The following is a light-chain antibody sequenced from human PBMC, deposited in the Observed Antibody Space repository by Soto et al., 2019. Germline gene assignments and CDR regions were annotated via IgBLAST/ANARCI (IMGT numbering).Light chain of an antibody. CDR3: MQALQTPS. Sequence: DIVMTQSPLSLPVTPGEPASISCRSSQSLLHSNGYNYLDWYLQKPGQSPQLLISLGSNRASGVPDRFSGGGSGTDFTLKISRVEAEDVGVYYCMQALQTPSFGPGTKVDIK. V-gene: IGKV2-28*01. CDR2: LGS. CDR1: QSLLHSNGYNY. J-gene: IGKJ3*01.